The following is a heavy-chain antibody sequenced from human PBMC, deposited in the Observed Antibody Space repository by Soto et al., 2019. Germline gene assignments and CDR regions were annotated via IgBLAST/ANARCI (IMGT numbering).Heavy chain of an antibody. Sequence: EVHLVESGGGLVQPGGSLSLSCAASGFTFGSYWMHWVRQAPGKGLVWVSRINGDGSNTNYADSVKGRFTISRDNAKNTLYLQMNSLRADDTAVYYCARVCTGGSCYQFDSWGQGTLVTVSS. V-gene: IGHV3-74*01. J-gene: IGHJ4*02. D-gene: IGHD2-15*01. CDR3: ARVCTGGSCYQFDS. CDR1: GFTFGSYW. CDR2: INGDGSNT.